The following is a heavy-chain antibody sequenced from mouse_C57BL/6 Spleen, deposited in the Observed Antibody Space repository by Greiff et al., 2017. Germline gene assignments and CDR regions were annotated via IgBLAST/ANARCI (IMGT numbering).Heavy chain of an antibody. J-gene: IGHJ1*03. CDR2: IGPGSGST. Sequence: VQLQQSGAELVKPGASVKISCKASGYTFTDYYINWVKQRPGQGLEWIGKIGPGSGSTYYNEKFKGKATLTADKSSSTAYMQLSSLTSEDSAVYFCANYYGSSYEYFDVWGTGTTVTVSS. D-gene: IGHD1-1*01. CDR1: GYTFTDYY. V-gene: IGHV1-77*01. CDR3: ANYYGSSYEYFDV.